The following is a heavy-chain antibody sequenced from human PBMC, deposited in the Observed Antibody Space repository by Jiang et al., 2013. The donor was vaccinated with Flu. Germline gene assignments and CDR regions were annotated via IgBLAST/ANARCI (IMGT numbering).Heavy chain of an antibody. CDR1: GDSISSFY. D-gene: IGHD6-13*01. V-gene: IGHV4-59*01. CDR3: ARARAPEIAAYYFDF. J-gene: IGHJ4*02. CDR2: IYYSGST. Sequence: GPGLVKPSETLSLTCGVSGDSISSFYWNWIRQPPGKGLEWIGYIYYSGSTNYNPTLKSRVTISLDTSKNQFSLKLNSVTAADTAVYYCARARAPEIAAYYFDFWGRGTPVTVSS.